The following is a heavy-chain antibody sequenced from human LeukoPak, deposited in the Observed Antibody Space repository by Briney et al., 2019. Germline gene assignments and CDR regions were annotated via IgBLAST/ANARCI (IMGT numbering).Heavy chain of an antibody. CDR2: ISYDGSNK. CDR3: ARDSRIAAAGTGFGAFDI. Sequence: SGGSLRLSCAASGFTFSSYAMHWVRQAPGKGLEWVAVISYDGSNKYYADSVKGRFTISRDNAKNSLYLQMNSLRAEDTAVYYCARDSRIAAAGTGFGAFDIWGQGTMVTVSS. J-gene: IGHJ3*02. V-gene: IGHV3-30-3*01. D-gene: IGHD6-13*01. CDR1: GFTFSSYA.